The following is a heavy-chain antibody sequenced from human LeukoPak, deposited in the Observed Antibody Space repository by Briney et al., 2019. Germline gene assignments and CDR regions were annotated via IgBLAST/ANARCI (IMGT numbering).Heavy chain of an antibody. J-gene: IGHJ3*02. Sequence: GASVKVSCKVSGYTLTELSMHWVRQASGKGLEWMGGFDPEDGETIYAQKFQGRVTMTEDTSTDTAYMELSSLRSGDTAVYYCATRGSSDAFDIWGQGTMVTVSS. CDR2: FDPEDGET. D-gene: IGHD1-26*01. V-gene: IGHV1-24*01. CDR1: GYTLTELS. CDR3: ATRGSSDAFDI.